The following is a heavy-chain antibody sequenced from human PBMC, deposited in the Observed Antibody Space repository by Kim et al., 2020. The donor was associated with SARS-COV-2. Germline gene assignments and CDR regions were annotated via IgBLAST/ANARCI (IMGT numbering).Heavy chain of an antibody. CDR3: ARDLMGDYDFWSGYYLEY. CDR1: GYTFTSYA. D-gene: IGHD3-3*01. J-gene: IGHJ4*02. CDR2: INAGNGNT. Sequence: ASVKVSCKASGYTFTSYAMHWVRQAPGQRLEWMGWINAGNGNTKYSQKFQGRVTITRDTSASTAYMELSSLRSEDTAVYYCARDLMGDYDFWSGYYLEYWGQGTLVTVSS. V-gene: IGHV1-3*01.